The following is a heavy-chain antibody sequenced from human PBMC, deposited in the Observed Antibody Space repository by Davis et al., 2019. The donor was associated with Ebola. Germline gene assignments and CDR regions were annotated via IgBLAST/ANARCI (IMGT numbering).Heavy chain of an antibody. D-gene: IGHD4-17*01. CDR2: IKQDGSEK. CDR1: GFTLSSHW. V-gene: IGHV3-7*01. J-gene: IGHJ4*02. Sequence: GRSWRPSWPPLGFTLSSHWMSCVRQAPGKGLEWVANIKQDGSEKYYVDSVKDRFIISRDNAKNSLYLKMSSLRADDTAIYYCTRDSYGDSGYWGQGPLVTVSS. CDR3: TRDSYGDSGY.